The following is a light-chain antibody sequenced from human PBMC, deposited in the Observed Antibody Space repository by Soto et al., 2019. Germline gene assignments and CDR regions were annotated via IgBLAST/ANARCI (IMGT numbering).Light chain of an antibody. J-gene: IGKJ4*01. V-gene: IGKV1-39*01. CDR3: QQSYSTPRT. CDR2: AAS. Sequence: DIQMTQSPSSLSASVGDRVTITCRASQSISSYLNWYQQKPGKAPKLLIYAASSLQSGVPSRFSGSGSGTDFTLTISSLQPEDFATYYCQQSYSTPRTFGGGTKVAIK. CDR1: QSISSY.